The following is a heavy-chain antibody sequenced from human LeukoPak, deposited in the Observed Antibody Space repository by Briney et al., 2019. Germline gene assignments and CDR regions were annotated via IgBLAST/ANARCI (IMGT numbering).Heavy chain of an antibody. J-gene: IGHJ5*02. D-gene: IGHD2-15*01. Sequence: PGGSLRLSCAASGFTFSTYVMSWVRQAPGKGLEWVSTVSTSGRSTYYEDSVKGRFTISRDDSKDTAFLHMDSLKTEDTALYYCTRDRGTYNWFDPWGQGTLVTVSS. CDR1: GFTFSTYV. V-gene: IGHV3-23*01. CDR2: VSTSGRST. CDR3: TRDRGTYNWFDP.